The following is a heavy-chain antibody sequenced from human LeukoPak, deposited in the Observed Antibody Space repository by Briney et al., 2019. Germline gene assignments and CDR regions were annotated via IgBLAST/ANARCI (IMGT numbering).Heavy chain of an antibody. CDR1: GFTFSSYA. CDR3: ARGHGAGIQLWLVYYYYYMDV. V-gene: IGHV3-30*04. D-gene: IGHD5-18*01. Sequence: PGGSLRLSCAASGFTFSSYAMHWVRQAPGKGLEWVAVISYDGSNKYYADSVKGRFTISRDNSKNTLYLQMNSLRAEDTAVYYCARGHGAGIQLWLVYYYYYMDVWGKGTTVTVSS. J-gene: IGHJ6*03. CDR2: ISYDGSNK.